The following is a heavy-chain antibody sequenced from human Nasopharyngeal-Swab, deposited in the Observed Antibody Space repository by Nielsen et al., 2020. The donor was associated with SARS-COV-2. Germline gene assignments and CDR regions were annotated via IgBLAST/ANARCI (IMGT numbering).Heavy chain of an antibody. CDR2: IYYSGST. J-gene: IGHJ5*02. D-gene: IGHD3-22*01. V-gene: IGHV4-59*01. Sequence: WIRQPPGKGLEWIGYIYYSGSTNYNPSLKSRVTISVDMSKNQFSLKLSSVTAADTAVYYCAREETHYDSSGYYYLWFDPWGQGTLVTVSS. CDR3: AREETHYDSSGYYYLWFDP.